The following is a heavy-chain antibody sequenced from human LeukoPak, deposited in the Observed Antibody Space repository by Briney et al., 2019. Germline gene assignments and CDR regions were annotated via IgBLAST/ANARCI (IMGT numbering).Heavy chain of an antibody. CDR3: TRGPQDYGDYRSYYYYGMDV. V-gene: IGHV3-49*04. J-gene: IGHJ6*04. Sequence: GGSLRLSCTVSGFIFGDYAMRWVRRSTGEGLVGVGFIRCKVYGGTTEYAASVKGRFTISRDDSNSIAYLQMNSLKTKDTAVYYCTRGPQDYGDYRSYYYYGMDVCGKGTTVTVSS. CDR2: IRCKVYGGTT. CDR1: GFIFGDYA. D-gene: IGHD4-17*01.